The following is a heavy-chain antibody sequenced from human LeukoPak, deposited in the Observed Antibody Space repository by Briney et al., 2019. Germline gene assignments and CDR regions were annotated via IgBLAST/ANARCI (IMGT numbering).Heavy chain of an antibody. V-gene: IGHV1-8*01. CDR3: ARLDTAAY. CDR1: GYTFTSYD. Sequence: ASVKVSCKASGYTFTSYDINWVRQATGQGLEWMGWMNPNSGNTGYAQKFQGRVTITADKSTSTAYMELSSLRSEDTAVYYCARLDTAAYWGQGTLVTVSS. J-gene: IGHJ4*02. D-gene: IGHD5-18*01. CDR2: MNPNSGNT.